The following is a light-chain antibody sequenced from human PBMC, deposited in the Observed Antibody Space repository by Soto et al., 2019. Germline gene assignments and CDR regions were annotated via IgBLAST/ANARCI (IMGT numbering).Light chain of an antibody. J-gene: IGKJ2*01. Sequence: EKGLTQSPGTLYLSPGERATLSCRASQSVSSNYLAWYQQKRGQAPRLLIYAASARATGIPDRFSGSGSGTDFTLTISRLEPEDFAVYFCQLYGSSPPRYTFGQGTKVDIK. CDR2: AAS. CDR3: QLYGSSPPRYT. CDR1: QSVSSNY. V-gene: IGKV3-20*01.